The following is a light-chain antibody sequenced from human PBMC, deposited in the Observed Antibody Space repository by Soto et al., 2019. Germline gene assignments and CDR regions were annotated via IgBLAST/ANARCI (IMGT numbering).Light chain of an antibody. Sequence: QSVLMQPPSASGTPGQRVTISCAGSSSNIGSNNVNWYQHLPGTAPKLLIYTNNQRLSGVPDRFSGSKSGTSVSLAISGLQSEDEADYYCASWDDSLSGPVFGGGTKLTVL. CDR1: SSNIGSNN. CDR2: TNN. J-gene: IGLJ2*01. V-gene: IGLV1-44*01. CDR3: ASWDDSLSGPV.